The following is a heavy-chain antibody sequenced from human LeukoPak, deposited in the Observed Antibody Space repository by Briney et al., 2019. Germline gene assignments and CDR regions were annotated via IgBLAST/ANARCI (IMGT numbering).Heavy chain of an antibody. CDR1: GGSISSSNW. J-gene: IGHJ5*02. D-gene: IGHD6-19*01. Sequence: PSGTLSLTCAVSGGSISSSNWWSWVRQPPGKGLEWIGEIYHSGSTNYNPSLKSRVTISVDKSKNQFSLKLSSVTAADTAVYYCARRGSGWYERWFDPWGQGTLVTVSS. CDR3: ARRGSGWYERWFDP. V-gene: IGHV4-4*02. CDR2: IYHSGST.